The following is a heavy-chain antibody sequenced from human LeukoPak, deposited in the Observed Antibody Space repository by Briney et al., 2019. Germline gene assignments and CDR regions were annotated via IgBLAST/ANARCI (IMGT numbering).Heavy chain of an antibody. Sequence: ASVKVSCKASGYTFTSYVISWVRQAPGHGLEWMGWISAYNGNTNSAQKLQGRVTMTTDTSTSTAYMELRSLRSDDTAVYYCARRIHSIAAAYDAFDIWGQGTMVTVSS. J-gene: IGHJ3*02. V-gene: IGHV1-18*01. D-gene: IGHD6-13*01. CDR3: ARRIHSIAAAYDAFDI. CDR2: ISAYNGNT. CDR1: GYTFTSYV.